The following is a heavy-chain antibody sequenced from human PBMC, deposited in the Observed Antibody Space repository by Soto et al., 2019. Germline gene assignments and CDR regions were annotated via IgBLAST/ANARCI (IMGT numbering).Heavy chain of an antibody. V-gene: IGHV5-10-1*01. Sequence: RGESLKISCKGSGYSFTTYWITWVRQMPGKGLEWMGRIDPSDSYTNYSPSFQGHVTISADKSISTAYLQWSSLKASDTAMYYCARLPDSSSCEDYWGQGTLVTVSS. J-gene: IGHJ4*02. CDR1: GYSFTTYW. CDR3: ARLPDSSSCEDY. D-gene: IGHD6-6*01. CDR2: IDPSDSYT.